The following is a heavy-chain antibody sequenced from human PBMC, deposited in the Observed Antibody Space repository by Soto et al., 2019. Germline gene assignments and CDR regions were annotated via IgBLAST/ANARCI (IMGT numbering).Heavy chain of an antibody. CDR1: GYTFTSYG. CDR2: ISAYNGNT. CDR3: ARGRGYDGGIAVAGRDNWFDP. J-gene: IGHJ5*02. V-gene: IGHV1-18*01. D-gene: IGHD6-19*01. Sequence: QVQLVQSGAEVKKPGASVKVSCKASGYTFTSYGISWVRQAPGQGLEWMGWISAYNGNTNYAQKLQGRVNMTKDTSTSTAYMELRSLRSDDTAVYYCARGRGYDGGIAVAGRDNWFDPWGQGTLVTVSS.